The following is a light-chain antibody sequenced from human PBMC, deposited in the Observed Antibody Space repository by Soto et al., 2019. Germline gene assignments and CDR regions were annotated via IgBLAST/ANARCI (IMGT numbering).Light chain of an antibody. V-gene: IGKV3-20*01. CDR3: QQYGSSLIT. CDR2: GTS. Sequence: EIVLTQSPGTLSLYPGERATLSCRASPSVGSSYLAWYQQKPGQAPRVLIYGTSSRATGIPDRFSGSGSGTDFTLTISRLEPEDFAVYYCQQYGSSLITFGQGTRLEIK. CDR1: PSVGSSY. J-gene: IGKJ5*01.